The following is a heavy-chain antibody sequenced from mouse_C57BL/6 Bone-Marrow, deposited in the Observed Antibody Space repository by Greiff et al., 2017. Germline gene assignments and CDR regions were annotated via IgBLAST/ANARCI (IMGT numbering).Heavy chain of an antibody. CDR2: IRLKSDNYAT. D-gene: IGHD1-1*01. CDR1: GFTFSNYW. V-gene: IGHV6-3*01. Sequence: DVQLVESGGGLVQPGGSMKLSCVASGFTFSNYWMNWVRQSPAKGLEWVTQIRLKSDNYATHYAESVKGRFTISRDDSKSSVYLQMNNLRAEDTGIYYCTGILCYYGSSGYFDYWGQGTTLTVSS. J-gene: IGHJ2*01. CDR3: TGILCYYGSSGYFDY.